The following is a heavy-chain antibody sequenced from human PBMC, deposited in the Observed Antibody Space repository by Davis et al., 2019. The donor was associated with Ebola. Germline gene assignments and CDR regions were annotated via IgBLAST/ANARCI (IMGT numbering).Heavy chain of an antibody. D-gene: IGHD3-10*01. V-gene: IGHV3-48*01. Sequence: SVKGRFTISRDNAKNSLYLQMNSLRAEDTAVYYCARELITMVQGIIITAYYFDYWGQGTLVTVSS. CDR3: ARELITMVQGIIITAYYFDY. J-gene: IGHJ4*02.